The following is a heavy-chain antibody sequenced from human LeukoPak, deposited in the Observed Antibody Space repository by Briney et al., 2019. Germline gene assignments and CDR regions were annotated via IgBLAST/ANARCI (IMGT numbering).Heavy chain of an antibody. D-gene: IGHD4-17*01. V-gene: IGHV4-59*01. CDR3: ARSTVTDAFDI. J-gene: IGHJ3*02. Sequence: SETLSLTCTVSGGPISNYYWNWIRQPPGKGLEWIGYIYYSGSTNYNPSLKSRVTISVDTSKNQFSLKLSSVTAADTAVYYCARSTVTDAFDIWGQGTMVTVSS. CDR2: IYYSGST. CDR1: GGPISNYY.